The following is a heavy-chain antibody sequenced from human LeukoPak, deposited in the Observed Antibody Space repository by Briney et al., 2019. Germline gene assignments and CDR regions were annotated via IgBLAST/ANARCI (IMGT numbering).Heavy chain of an antibody. CDR3: ATLVFLGVYYDFWSGYSY. J-gene: IGHJ4*02. CDR1: GYTLTELS. V-gene: IGHV1-24*01. Sequence: ASVKVSCKVSGYTLTELSMHWVRQAPGKGLEWMGGFDPEDGETIYAQKFQGRVTMTEDTSTDTAYMGLSSLRSEDTAVYYCATLVFLGVYYDFWSGYSYWGQGTLVTVSS. D-gene: IGHD3-3*01. CDR2: FDPEDGET.